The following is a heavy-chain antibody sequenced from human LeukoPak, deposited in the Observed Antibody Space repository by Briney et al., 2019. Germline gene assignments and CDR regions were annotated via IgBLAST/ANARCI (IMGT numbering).Heavy chain of an antibody. V-gene: IGHV4-59*01. CDR1: GGSISNYF. Sequence: SETLSLTCTVSGGSISNYFWSWIRQPPGKGLEWIGYIYYSGGTNYNPSLKSRVTISVDTSKNKFSLKLSSVTAADKAVYYCARPSRSVSTAGAFDIWGQGTMVTVSS. J-gene: IGHJ3*02. CDR3: ARPSRSVSTAGAFDI. CDR2: IYYSGGT. D-gene: IGHD5/OR15-5a*01.